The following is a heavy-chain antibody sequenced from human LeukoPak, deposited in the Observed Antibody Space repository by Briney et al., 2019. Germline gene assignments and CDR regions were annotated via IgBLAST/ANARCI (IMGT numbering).Heavy chain of an antibody. V-gene: IGHV1-24*01. CDR2: FDPEDGET. D-gene: IGHD2-21*01. CDR1: GYTLTELS. J-gene: IGHJ4*02. Sequence: ASVKVSCKVSGYTLTELSMHWVRQAPGKGLEWMGGFDPEDGETIYAQKFQGRVTMTEDTSTDTAYMELSSLRSEDTAVYYCGRETCGGDCYSNWGQGTLVTVSS. CDR3: GRETCGGDCYSN.